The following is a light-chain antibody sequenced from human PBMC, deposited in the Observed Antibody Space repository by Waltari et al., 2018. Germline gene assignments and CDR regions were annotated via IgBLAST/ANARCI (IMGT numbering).Light chain of an antibody. Sequence: QAVVTQEPSLTVSPGGTVTPTCGSSTGTVTSGHNPYWFQRKPCQGPRPLIYVATNNHSWTPARFSGSLFGGKAALTLSGAQPEDEAEYYCLLHYSGAWVFGGGTKLTVL. CDR2: VAT. CDR1: TGTVTSGHN. V-gene: IGLV7-46*01. CDR3: LLHYSGAWV. J-gene: IGLJ3*02.